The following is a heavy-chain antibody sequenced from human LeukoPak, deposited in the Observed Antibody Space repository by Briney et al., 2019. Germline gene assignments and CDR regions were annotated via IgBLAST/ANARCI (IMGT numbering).Heavy chain of an antibody. Sequence: ASVKVSCKASGYTFTSYGISWVRQAPGQGLEWMGWISAYNGNTNYAQKLQGRVTVTTDTATSTAYMELRSLRSDDTAVYYCARGYDYYYYMDVWGKGTTVTVSS. V-gene: IGHV1-18*01. CDR2: ISAYNGNT. J-gene: IGHJ6*03. CDR1: GYTFTSYG. CDR3: ARGYDYYYYMDV.